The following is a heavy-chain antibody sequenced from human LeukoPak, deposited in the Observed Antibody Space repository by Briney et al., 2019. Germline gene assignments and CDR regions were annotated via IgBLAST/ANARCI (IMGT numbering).Heavy chain of an antibody. D-gene: IGHD6-19*01. Sequence: ASEKVSCKPSGSTFTSYYMHWVRLAPPPGLEWMGIINLSGGDRSLAQNSQARVTTTSDPSTSTVYMEVVSLRPEDSPVYYCARGCRAVPGVHKVGRTSYYNGMDVWGQGTTVTVSS. V-gene: IGHV1-46*01. CDR1: GSTFTSYY. CDR3: ARGCRAVPGVHKVGRTSYYNGMDV. CDR2: INLSGGDR. J-gene: IGHJ6*02.